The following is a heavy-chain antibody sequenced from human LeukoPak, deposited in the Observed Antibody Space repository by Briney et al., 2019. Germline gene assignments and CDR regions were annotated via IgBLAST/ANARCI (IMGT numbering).Heavy chain of an antibody. D-gene: IGHD2-2*01. CDR3: AVGVPAAILGY. Sequence: SETLSLTCTVSGGSISSYYWSWIRQPPGKGLEWIGYIYYSGSTNYNPSLESRVTISVDTSKNQFSLKLSSVTAADTAVYYCAVGVPAAILGYWGQGTLVTVSS. CDR2: IYYSGST. CDR1: GGSISSYY. J-gene: IGHJ4*02. V-gene: IGHV4-59*01.